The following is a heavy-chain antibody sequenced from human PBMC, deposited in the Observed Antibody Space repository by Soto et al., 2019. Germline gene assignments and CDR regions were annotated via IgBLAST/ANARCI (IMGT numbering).Heavy chain of an antibody. CDR1: GNTFTYVY. D-gene: IGHD3-22*01. J-gene: IGHJ4*02. Sequence: SVKVSCKGSGNTFTYVYLHWVRQAPGQALEWMGWITPFNGNTKYAQKFQDRVTFTGDTSLSTAYMELSSLRSDDTAMFYCASGRYDASGYFGYWGQGTLVTVSS. V-gene: IGHV1-45*02. CDR3: ASGRYDASGYFGY. CDR2: ITPFNGNT.